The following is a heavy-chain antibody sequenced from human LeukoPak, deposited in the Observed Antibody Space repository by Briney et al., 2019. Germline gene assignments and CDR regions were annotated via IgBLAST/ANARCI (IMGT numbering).Heavy chain of an antibody. V-gene: IGHV1-2*02. CDR3: ARDQTKRYYFDY. CDR2: INPNSGGT. D-gene: IGHD1-7*01. CDR1: GYTFTGYY. Sequence: ASVKVSCKASGYTFTGYYMHWVRQAPGQGLEWIGWINPNSGGTNYAQKFEGRVTMNRDTSISTAYMELSRLRSDDTAVYYCARDQTKRYYFDYWGQGSLVTVSS. J-gene: IGHJ4*02.